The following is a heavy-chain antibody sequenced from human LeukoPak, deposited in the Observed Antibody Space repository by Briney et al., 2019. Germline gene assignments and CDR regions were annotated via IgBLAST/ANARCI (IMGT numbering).Heavy chain of an antibody. CDR3: AKDSERRYYYDSSGYSVMDY. V-gene: IGHV3-23*01. CDR1: GFTFSSYA. CDR2: ISGSGGST. D-gene: IGHD3-22*01. Sequence: GGSLRLSCAASGFTFSSYAMSWVRQAPGKGLEWVSAISGSGGSTYYADSVKGRFTISRDNSKNTLYLQMNSLRAEDTAVYYCAKDSERRYYYDSSGYSVMDYWGQGTLVTVSS. J-gene: IGHJ4*02.